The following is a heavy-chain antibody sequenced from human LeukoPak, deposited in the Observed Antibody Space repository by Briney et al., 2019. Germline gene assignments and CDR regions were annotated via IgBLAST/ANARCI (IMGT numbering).Heavy chain of an antibody. CDR3: ARQLEDYYDSSGYYDY. CDR1: GGSIISYY. J-gene: IGHJ4*02. CDR2: IYSSGST. D-gene: IGHD3-22*01. Sequence: PSETLSLTCTVSGGSIISYYWNWIRQPAGKGLEWIGRIYSSGSTNYNPSLKSRVTISVDTPKNQFSLKLSSVTAADTAVYYCARQLEDYYDSSGYYDYWGQGTLVTVSS. V-gene: IGHV4-4*07.